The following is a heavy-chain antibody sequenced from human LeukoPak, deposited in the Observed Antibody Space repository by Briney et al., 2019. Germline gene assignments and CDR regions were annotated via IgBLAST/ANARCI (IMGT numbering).Heavy chain of an antibody. J-gene: IGHJ4*02. Sequence: ASVKVSCKASGGTFSSYAISWVRQAPGQGLEWMGGIIPIFGTANYAQKLQGRVTITADKSTSTAYMELSSLRSEDTAVYYCAREGGDYYDSSGYYYPFDYWGQGTLVTVSS. D-gene: IGHD3-22*01. V-gene: IGHV1-69*06. CDR2: IIPIFGTA. CDR3: AREGGDYYDSSGYYYPFDY. CDR1: GGTFSSYA.